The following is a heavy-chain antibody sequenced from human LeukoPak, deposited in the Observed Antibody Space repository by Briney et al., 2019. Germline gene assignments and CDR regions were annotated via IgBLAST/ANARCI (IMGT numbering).Heavy chain of an antibody. CDR2: MNPNSGNT. CDR1: GYTFTSYD. J-gene: IGHJ4*02. V-gene: IGHV1-8*01. CDR3: ATSSSSWLKPFDY. Sequence: VASVKVSCKASGYTFTSYDINWVRQATGQGLEWMGWMNPNSGNTGYAQKFQGRVTMTRNTSISTAYMELSSLRSEDTAVYYCATSSSSWLKPFDYWGQGTLVTVSS. D-gene: IGHD6-13*01.